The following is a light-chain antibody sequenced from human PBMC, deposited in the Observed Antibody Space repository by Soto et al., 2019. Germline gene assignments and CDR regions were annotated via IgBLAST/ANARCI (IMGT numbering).Light chain of an antibody. CDR2: KAS. V-gene: IGKV1-5*03. CDR1: QTISSW. J-gene: IGKJ1*01. Sequence: SFLSGSVGDRGTITFRASQTISSWLAWYQQKPGKAPKLLIYKASTLKSGVPSRFSGSGSGTEFTLTISSLQPDDFATYYCQHYNIYSEAFGQVANVDIK. CDR3: QHYNIYSEA.